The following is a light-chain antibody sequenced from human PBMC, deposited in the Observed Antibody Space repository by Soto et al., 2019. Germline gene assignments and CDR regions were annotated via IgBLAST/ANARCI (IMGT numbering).Light chain of an antibody. J-gene: IGKJ5*01. V-gene: IGKV3D-20*01. CDR2: DAS. CDR3: QQYGSSPPTT. CDR1: QSVSSY. Sequence: EIVLTQSPATLSLSPGERATLSCRASQSVSSYLAWYQQKPGLAPRLLIYDASSRATGIPDRFSGSGSGTDFTLTISRLEPEDFAVYYCQQYGSSPPTTFGQGTRLEIK.